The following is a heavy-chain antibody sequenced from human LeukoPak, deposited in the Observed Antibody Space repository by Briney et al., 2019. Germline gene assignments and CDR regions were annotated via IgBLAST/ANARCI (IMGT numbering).Heavy chain of an antibody. CDR1: GGSIRSFY. J-gene: IGHJ4*02. V-gene: IGHV4-59*08. Sequence: SETLSLTCAVSGGSIRSFYWSWIRQPPGKGLEWIGYIFYSGSTNYNPSLKSRVTISVDTSKNQFSLKLSSVTAADTAVYYCARHGSGYYFFDYWGQGTLVTVSS. D-gene: IGHD3-3*01. CDR2: IFYSGST. CDR3: ARHGSGYYFFDY.